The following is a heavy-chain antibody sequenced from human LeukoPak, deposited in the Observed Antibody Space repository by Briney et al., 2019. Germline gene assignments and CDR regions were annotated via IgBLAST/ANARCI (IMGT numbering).Heavy chain of an antibody. Sequence: ASVKVSRMVSGYTPTELSMHWVRPALGKGGECMGGLETEDGETIYAQKLQGRVTMTEDTTTDTAYKELSSLRSEDTAVYYCATDLGQLVWSFDYWGQGTLLTVSS. V-gene: IGHV1-24*01. J-gene: IGHJ4*02. D-gene: IGHD6-6*01. CDR1: GYTPTELS. CDR3: ATDLGQLVWSFDY. CDR2: LETEDGET.